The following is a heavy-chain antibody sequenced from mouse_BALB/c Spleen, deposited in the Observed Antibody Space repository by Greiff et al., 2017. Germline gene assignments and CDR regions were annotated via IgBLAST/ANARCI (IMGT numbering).Heavy chain of an antibody. J-gene: IGHJ2*01. CDR1: GYTFTSYW. CDR2: IFPGTGTT. Sequence: QVHVKQSGAELVKPGASVKLSCKTSGYTFTSYWIQWVKQRPGQGLGWIGEIFPGTGTTYYNEKFKGKATLTIDTSSSTAYMQLSSLTSEDSAVYFCARGNYWGQGTTLTVSS. CDR3: ARGNY. V-gene: IGHV1S132*01.